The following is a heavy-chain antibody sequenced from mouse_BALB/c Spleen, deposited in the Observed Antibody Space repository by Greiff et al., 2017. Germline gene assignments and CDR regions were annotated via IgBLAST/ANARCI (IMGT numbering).Heavy chain of an antibody. Sequence: VQLVESGAELVKPGASVKLSCKASGYTFTSYYMYWVKQRPGQGLEWIGEINPSNGGTNFNEKFKSKATLTVDKSSSTAYMQLSSLTSEDSAVYYCTRTYYWGQGTLVTVSA. J-gene: IGHJ3*01. D-gene: IGHD2-10*01. CDR2: INPSNGGT. CDR1: GYTFTSYY. CDR3: TRTYY. V-gene: IGHV1S81*02.